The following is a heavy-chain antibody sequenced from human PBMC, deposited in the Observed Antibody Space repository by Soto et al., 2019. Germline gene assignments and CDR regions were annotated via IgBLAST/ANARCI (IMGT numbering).Heavy chain of an antibody. Sequence: QVQLVQSGAEVKKPGASVKVSCKASGYTFTSYGISWVRQAPGQGLEWMGWISAYTGNTNYAQKLQGRVTMTTDTSTSTAYVELRSLRSDDTAVYYCAREAVRFDFWGGYYTGLDSRASDWFDPWVQGTLVTVSS. V-gene: IGHV1-18*01. CDR1: GYTFTSYG. D-gene: IGHD3-3*01. CDR2: ISAYTGNT. J-gene: IGHJ5*02. CDR3: AREAVRFDFWGGYYTGLDSRASDWFDP.